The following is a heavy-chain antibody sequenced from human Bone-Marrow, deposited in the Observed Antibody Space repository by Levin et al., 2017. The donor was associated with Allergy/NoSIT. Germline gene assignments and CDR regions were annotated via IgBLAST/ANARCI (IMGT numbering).Heavy chain of an antibody. CDR3: STDRSGSPDY. CDR1: GFTFSDPY. CDR2: IKNKKGGFIT. D-gene: IGHD6-25*01. J-gene: IGHJ4*02. V-gene: IGHV3-72*01. Sequence: AGESLKISCAASGFTFSDPYMNWVRQAPGQGLEWVGRIKNKKGGFITEYAASVKGRFTISRDDSKNSLYLQMNSLKTDDTAVYFCSTDRSGSPDYWGQGTLVTVSS.